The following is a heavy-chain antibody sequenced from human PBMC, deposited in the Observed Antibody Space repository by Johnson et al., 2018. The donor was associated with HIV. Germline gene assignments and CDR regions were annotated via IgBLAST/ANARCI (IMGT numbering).Heavy chain of an antibody. D-gene: IGHD6-13*01. CDR3: ARARDRSSSRDAFDI. V-gene: IGHV3-30*03. CDR1: GFTFRSYA. J-gene: IGHJ3*02. Sequence: QVQLVESGGGVVQPGGSLRLSCAASGFTFRSYAMHWVRQAPGKGLEWVGVISYDGSNKYYADSVKGRFTISRDNSKNTMYLQMNSLRAEDTAVYYCARARDRSSSRDAFDIWGQGTMVTVSS. CDR2: ISYDGSNK.